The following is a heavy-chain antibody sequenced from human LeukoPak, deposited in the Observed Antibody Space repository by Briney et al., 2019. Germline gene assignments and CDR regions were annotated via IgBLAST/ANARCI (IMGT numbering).Heavy chain of an antibody. Sequence: GGSLRLSCAASGFTFSSYWMSWVRQAPGKGLEWVANIKQDGSEKYYVDSVKGRFTISRDNAKNSLYLQVNSLRAEDTAVYYCARGSLSSSFYYYGMDVWGQGTTVTVSS. CDR3: ARGSLSSSFYYYGMDV. D-gene: IGHD6-13*01. V-gene: IGHV3-7*01. J-gene: IGHJ6*02. CDR2: IKQDGSEK. CDR1: GFTFSSYW.